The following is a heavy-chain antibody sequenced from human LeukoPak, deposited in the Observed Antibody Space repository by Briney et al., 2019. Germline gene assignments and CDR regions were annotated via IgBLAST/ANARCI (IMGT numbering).Heavy chain of an antibody. D-gene: IGHD1-26*01. V-gene: IGHV4-59*12. CDR1: GGPISGYY. Sequence: SETLSLTCTVSGGPISGYYWNWIRQPPGKGLEWIGSIYYSGRTSFNGSLKTRITMSVDTSKNQFSLKLSSVTAADTAVYYCARDGRSPFDYWGQGTLVTVSS. CDR3: ARDGRSPFDY. CDR2: IYYSGRT. J-gene: IGHJ4*02.